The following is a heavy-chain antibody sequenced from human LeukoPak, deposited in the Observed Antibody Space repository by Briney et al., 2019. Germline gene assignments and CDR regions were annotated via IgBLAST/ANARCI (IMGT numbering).Heavy chain of an antibody. CDR1: GGSSSGYY. CDR3: ARADYGSGGYYTGY. D-gene: IGHD3-10*01. Sequence: SETLSLTCAVYGGSSSGYYWSWIRQPPGKGLEWIGEINHSGSTNYNPSLKSRVTISVDTSKNQFSLKLSSVTAADTAVYYCARADYGSGGYYTGYWGQGTLVTVSS. V-gene: IGHV4-34*01. CDR2: INHSGST. J-gene: IGHJ4*02.